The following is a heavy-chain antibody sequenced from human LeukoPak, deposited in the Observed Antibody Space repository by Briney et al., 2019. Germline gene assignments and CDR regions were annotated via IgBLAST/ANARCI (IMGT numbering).Heavy chain of an antibody. Sequence: KPSETLSLTCTVSGGSISSYYWSWIRQPAGKGLEWIGRIYTSGSTNYNPSLKSRVTMSVDTSKNQFSLKLSSVTAADTAVYYCASDVSYDSSGYYWYFDLWGRGTLVTVPS. D-gene: IGHD3-22*01. J-gene: IGHJ2*01. V-gene: IGHV4-4*07. CDR2: IYTSGST. CDR1: GGSISSYY. CDR3: ASDVSYDSSGYYWYFDL.